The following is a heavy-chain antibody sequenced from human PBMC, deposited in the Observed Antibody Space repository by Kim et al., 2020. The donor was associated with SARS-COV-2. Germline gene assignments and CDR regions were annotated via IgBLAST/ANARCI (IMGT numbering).Heavy chain of an antibody. D-gene: IGHD3-3*01. Sequence: ASVKVSCKVSGYTLTELSMHWVRQAPGKGLEWMGGFDPEDGETIYAQKFQGRVTMTEDTSTDTAYMELSSLRSEDTAVYYCATIRYAVFGVVIRYYYYYGMDVWGQGTTVTVSS. J-gene: IGHJ6*02. CDR3: ATIRYAVFGVVIRYYYYYGMDV. CDR2: FDPEDGET. V-gene: IGHV1-24*01. CDR1: GYTLTELS.